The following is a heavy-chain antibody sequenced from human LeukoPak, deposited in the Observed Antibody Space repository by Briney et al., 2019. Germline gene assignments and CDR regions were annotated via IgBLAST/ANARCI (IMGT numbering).Heavy chain of an antibody. D-gene: IGHD3-22*01. CDR3: ARALYYYDSSGYFGS. J-gene: IGHJ4*02. Sequence: GGSLRLSCAASGFTFSDYYMSWIRQAPGKGLEWVSYISSSGSTIYYADSAKGRFTISRDNAKNSLYLQMNSLRAEDTAVYYCARALYYYDSSGYFGSRGQGTLVTVSS. CDR2: ISSSGSTI. V-gene: IGHV3-11*01. CDR1: GFTFSDYY.